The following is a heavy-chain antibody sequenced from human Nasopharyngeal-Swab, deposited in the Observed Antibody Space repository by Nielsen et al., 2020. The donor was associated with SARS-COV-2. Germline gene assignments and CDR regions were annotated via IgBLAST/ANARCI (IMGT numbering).Heavy chain of an antibody. Sequence: ASVKVSCKASGYTFTSYDINWVRQATGQGLEWMGWMNPNSGNTGYAQKFQGRVTMTRNTSISTAYMELSSLRSEDTAVYYCARGSMVSLVPFHYYYYYYMDVWGKGTTVTVSS. J-gene: IGHJ6*03. V-gene: IGHV1-8*01. CDR3: ARGSMVSLVPFHYYYYYYMDV. CDR2: MNPNSGNT. CDR1: GYTFTSYD. D-gene: IGHD5-18*01.